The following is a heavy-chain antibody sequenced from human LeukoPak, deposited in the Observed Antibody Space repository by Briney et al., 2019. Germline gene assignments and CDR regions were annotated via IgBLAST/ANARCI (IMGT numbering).Heavy chain of an antibody. CDR1: GFTFSSYA. CDR3: AKHPLAGGNPDY. V-gene: IGHV3-23*01. Sequence: GGSMRHSCAASGFTFSSYAMSWVRQSPGKGLEWVSAINGNGVGTFYAGSVVGRFTISRDNSKNTLYPQMSSLRVEDTAVYYCAKHPLAGGNPDYWGQGTLVTVPS. J-gene: IGHJ4*02. D-gene: IGHD1-14*01. CDR2: INGNGVGT.